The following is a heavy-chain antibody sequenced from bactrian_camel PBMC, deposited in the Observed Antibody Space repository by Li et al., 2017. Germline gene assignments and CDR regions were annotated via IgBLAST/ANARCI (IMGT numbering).Heavy chain of an antibody. J-gene: IGHJ4*01. CDR2: IYSYSVGGTT. CDR1: GYTVSSMI. V-gene: IGHV3S40*01. CDR3: VASKRAVLRWSAWYEYQY. D-gene: IGHD7*01. Sequence: VQLVESGGGSVQAGGSLRLSCAASGYTVSSMIMGWFRQAPGKEREGVAIIYSYSVGGTTYYADSVKGRFTISRDNAKNTVFLQMNSLKPEDTAMYYCVASKRAVLRWSAWYEYQYRGQGTQVTVS.